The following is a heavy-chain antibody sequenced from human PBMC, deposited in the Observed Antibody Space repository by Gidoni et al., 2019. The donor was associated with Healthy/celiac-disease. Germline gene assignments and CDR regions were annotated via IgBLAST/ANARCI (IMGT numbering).Heavy chain of an antibody. V-gene: IGHV4-61*02. CDR2: IYTSGST. CDR3: ARESDGWSFFDY. CDR1: GGSISSGSYY. J-gene: IGHJ4*02. Sequence: QVQLQESGPGLVKPSQTLSLTCTVSGGSISSGSYYWSWIRQPAGKGLEWIGRIYTSGSTNYNPSLKSRVTISVDTSKNQCSLKLSSVTAADTAVYYCARESDGWSFFDYWGQGTLVTVSS. D-gene: IGHD2-15*01.